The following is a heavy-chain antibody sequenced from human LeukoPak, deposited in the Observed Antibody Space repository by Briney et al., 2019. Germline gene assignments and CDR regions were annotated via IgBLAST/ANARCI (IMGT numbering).Heavy chain of an antibody. J-gene: IGHJ3*02. CDR3: ASLVGGYYPPVEAFDI. CDR2: VNSDGSTT. Sequence: GGSLRLSCAASGFSFSSCWMHRVRQVPGKGLVWVSRVNSDGSTTNYADSVKGRFTISRDNAKNTLYLQMSSLGAEDSAVYYCASLVGGYYPPVEAFDIWGQGTTVTVSS. CDR1: GFSFSSCW. V-gene: IGHV3-74*01. D-gene: IGHD3-3*01.